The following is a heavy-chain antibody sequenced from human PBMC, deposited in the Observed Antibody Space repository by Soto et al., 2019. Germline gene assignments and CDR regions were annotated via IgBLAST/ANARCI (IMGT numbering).Heavy chain of an antibody. Sequence: QVQLQQWGAGLLKPSETLSLTCAVYGGSFSGYYWSWIRQPPGKGLEWIGEINHSGSTNYNPSLKSRVTTSVDTSKNQFSLKLSSVTAADTAVYYCARGLGKQLVHFDYGGQGTLVTVSS. J-gene: IGHJ4*02. D-gene: IGHD6-6*01. CDR2: INHSGST. V-gene: IGHV4-34*01. CDR1: GGSFSGYY. CDR3: ARGLGKQLVHFDY.